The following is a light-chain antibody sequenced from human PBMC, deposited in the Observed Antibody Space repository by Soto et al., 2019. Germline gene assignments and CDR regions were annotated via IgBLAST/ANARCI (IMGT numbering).Light chain of an antibody. Sequence: EIVLTQSPATLSLSPGERATLSCRASQSVSSYLAWYQQKPGQALRLLIYDASNRATGIPARFSGSGSGTDFTLTISSLEPEDFAVYYCQQRSNWLWTFGQGTKVDIK. CDR3: QQRSNWLWT. J-gene: IGKJ1*01. V-gene: IGKV3-11*01. CDR1: QSVSSY. CDR2: DAS.